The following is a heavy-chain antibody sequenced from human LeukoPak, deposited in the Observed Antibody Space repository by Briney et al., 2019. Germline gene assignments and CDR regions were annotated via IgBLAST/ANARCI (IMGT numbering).Heavy chain of an antibody. J-gene: IGHJ4*02. D-gene: IGHD3-10*01. Sequence: GGSLRLSCAASGFIFSNGMHWVRQAPGKGLEWVAFIRYDGSNKCYADSVKGRFTISRDNAKNSLYLQMNSLRAEDTAVYYCARGAIFGELKSWGQGTLVTVSS. V-gene: IGHV3-30*02. CDR3: ARGAIFGELKS. CDR2: IRYDGSNK. CDR1: GFIFSNG.